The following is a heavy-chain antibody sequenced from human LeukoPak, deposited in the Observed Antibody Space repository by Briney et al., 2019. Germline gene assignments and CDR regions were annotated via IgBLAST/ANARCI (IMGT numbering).Heavy chain of an antibody. D-gene: IGHD1-7*01. CDR1: GGSISSGGYY. Sequence: SETLSLTCTVSGGSISSGGYYWSWIRQHPGKGLEWIGYIYHSGSTYYNPSLKSRVTISVDRSRNQFSLKLSSVTAADTAVYYCARGRGNWNYGYYYYGMDVWGQGTTVTVSS. J-gene: IGHJ6*02. CDR3: ARGRGNWNYGYYYYGMDV. CDR2: IYHSGST. V-gene: IGHV4-30-2*01.